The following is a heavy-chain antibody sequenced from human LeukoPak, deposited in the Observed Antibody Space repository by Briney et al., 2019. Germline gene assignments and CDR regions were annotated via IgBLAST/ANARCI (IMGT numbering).Heavy chain of an antibody. V-gene: IGHV1-69*01. CDR3: ARATLVAVAGI. J-gene: IGHJ4*02. D-gene: IGHD6-19*01. CDR1: GCTLSSYA. Sequence: ASVKVSCKASGCTLSSYAISWVRQAPGQGLEWMGGIIPIFGTANYAQKFQGRVTITADESTSTAYMELSSLRSEDTAVYYCARATLVAVAGIWGQGTLVTVSS. CDR2: IIPIFGTA.